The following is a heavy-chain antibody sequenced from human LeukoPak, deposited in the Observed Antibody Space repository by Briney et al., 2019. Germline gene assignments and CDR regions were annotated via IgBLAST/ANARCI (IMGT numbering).Heavy chain of an antibody. D-gene: IGHD3-10*01. J-gene: IGHJ4*02. V-gene: IGHV3-72*01. CDR1: GFTFSDHY. CDR2: TRNKVNSYTT. Sequence: GGSLRLSCAASGFTFSDHYMDWVRQAPGQGLEWVARTRNKVNSYTTEYAASVKGRFTISRDDSKNSLYLQMNSLRAEDTAVYYCAKVRDSITYYYQDGPRWGFDYWGQGTLVTVSS. CDR3: AKVRDSITYYYQDGPRWGFDY.